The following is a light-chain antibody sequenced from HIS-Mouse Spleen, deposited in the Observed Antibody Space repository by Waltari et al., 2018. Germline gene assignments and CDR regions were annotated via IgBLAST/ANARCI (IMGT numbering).Light chain of an antibody. CDR3: QQYGSSPRT. CDR2: GAS. CDR1: QSVSSSY. J-gene: IGKJ2*01. Sequence: EIVLTQSPGTLSLSPGERATPSCRASQSVSSSYLAWYQQKPGQAPRLLTYGASSRATGIPDRFSGSGSGTDFTLTISRLEPEDFAVYYCQQYGSSPRTFGQGTKLEIK. V-gene: IGKV3-20*01.